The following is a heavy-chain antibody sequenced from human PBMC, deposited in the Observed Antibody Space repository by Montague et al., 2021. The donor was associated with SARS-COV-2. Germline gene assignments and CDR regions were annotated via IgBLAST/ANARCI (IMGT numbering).Heavy chain of an antibody. V-gene: IGHV4-34*01. Sequence: SETRSLTCAVYGGSFSAYYWNWIRQPPGKGLEWIGSIYYSGSTYYNPSLKSRVTISVDTSKNQFSLKLSSVTAADTAVYYCARVGRQQLVRLSGMDVWGQGTTVTVSS. CDR1: GGSFSAYY. CDR3: ARVGRQQLVRLSGMDV. CDR2: IYYSGST. D-gene: IGHD6-13*01. J-gene: IGHJ6*02.